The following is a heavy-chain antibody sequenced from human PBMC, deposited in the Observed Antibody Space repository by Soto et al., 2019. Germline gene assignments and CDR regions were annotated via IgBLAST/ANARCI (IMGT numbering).Heavy chain of an antibody. CDR3: VRDLVIYRDMVHADL. V-gene: IGHV3-48*02. J-gene: IGHJ4*01. Sequence: PGGSLRLSCEASGFTISGCSMNWVRQAPGKGLEWLAYITIRTGNTVYADSVRGRFTISADNAENSVFLQMNSLRDEDTAVYFCVRDLVIYRDMVHADLWGQGTLVTVSS. D-gene: IGHD5-18*01. CDR1: GFTISGCS. CDR2: ITIRTGNT.